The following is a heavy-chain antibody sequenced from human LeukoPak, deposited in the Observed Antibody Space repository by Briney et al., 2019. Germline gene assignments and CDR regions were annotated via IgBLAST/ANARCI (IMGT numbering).Heavy chain of an antibody. CDR2: IYYSGST. V-gene: IGHV4-59*01. Sequence: SETLSLTCTVSGGSISSYYWSWIRQPPGKGLEWIGYIYYSGSTNYNPSLKSRVTISVDTSKNQFSLKLSSVTAADTAVYYCARVDLVQFDYWGQGTLVTVSS. J-gene: IGHJ4*02. D-gene: IGHD6-6*01. CDR3: ARVDLVQFDY. CDR1: GGSISSYY.